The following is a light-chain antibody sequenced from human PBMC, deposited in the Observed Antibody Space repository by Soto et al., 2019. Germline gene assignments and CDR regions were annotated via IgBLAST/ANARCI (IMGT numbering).Light chain of an antibody. V-gene: IGLV2-23*01. J-gene: IGLJ2*01. CDR1: SSDVGSYKL. Sequence: ALTQPASVSGSPGQSITISCTGTSSDVGSYKLVSWYQQLPGNAPKLMIYEATKRPSGVSDRFSASKSGNTASLTISGLQAEDEANYYCCSYAGRNTVFGGGTKLTVL. CDR2: EAT. CDR3: CSYAGRNTV.